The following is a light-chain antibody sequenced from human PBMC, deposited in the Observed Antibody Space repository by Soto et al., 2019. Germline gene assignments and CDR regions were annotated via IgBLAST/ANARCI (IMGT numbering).Light chain of an antibody. CDR2: EVS. Sequence: QSVLTQPASVSGSPGQSITISCTGTSSDVGGYNYVSWYQQHPGQAPKLMIYEVSNRPSGVSNRFSGSKSGNTAARTISGLQAEDEADYYCSSYTSSSTLPVVFGGGTKLTVL. CDR3: SSYTSSSTLPVV. CDR1: SSDVGGYNY. V-gene: IGLV2-14*01. J-gene: IGLJ2*01.